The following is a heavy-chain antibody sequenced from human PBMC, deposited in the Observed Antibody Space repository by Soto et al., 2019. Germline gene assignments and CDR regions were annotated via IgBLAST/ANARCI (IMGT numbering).Heavy chain of an antibody. V-gene: IGHV5-51*01. J-gene: IGHJ6*02. CDR3: ARRVDDSSGSYYYYGMDV. Sequence: PGESLKISCKGSGYSFTSYWIGWVRQMPGKGLEWMGIIYPGDSDTRYSPSFQGQVTISADKSISTAYLQWSSLKASDTAMYYCARRVDDSSGSYYYYGMDVWGQGTTVTVSS. D-gene: IGHD3-22*01. CDR2: IYPGDSDT. CDR1: GYSFTSYW.